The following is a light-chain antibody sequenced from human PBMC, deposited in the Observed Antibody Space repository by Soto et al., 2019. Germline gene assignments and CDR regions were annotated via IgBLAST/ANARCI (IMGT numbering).Light chain of an antibody. V-gene: IGLV1-44*01. CDR1: SSNIGSNT. Sequence: QLVLTQPPSASGTPGQRVTISCSGSSSNIGSNTVNWYQQLPGTAPKLLIYINNQRPSGVPDRFSGSKSGTSASLAISGLQSEDEADYYCEAWDDSLDGPVFGGGTKVTVL. CDR2: INN. CDR3: EAWDDSLDGPV. J-gene: IGLJ2*01.